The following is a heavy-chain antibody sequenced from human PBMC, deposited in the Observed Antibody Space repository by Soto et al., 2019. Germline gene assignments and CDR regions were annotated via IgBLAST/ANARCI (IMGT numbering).Heavy chain of an antibody. CDR1: GFTFSTSV. CDR3: ERDYPGGSYYDY. Sequence: QVQLVESGGGVVQPGRSLRLSCAASGFTFSTSVMHWVRQAPGKGLEWVAAIWFDGSNKYYADSVKGRFTISGDNSKNTLYLQMNSLRAEDTALYYCERDYPGGSYYDYWGQGTLVTVSS. CDR2: IWFDGSNK. V-gene: IGHV3-33*01. J-gene: IGHJ4*02. D-gene: IGHD1-26*01.